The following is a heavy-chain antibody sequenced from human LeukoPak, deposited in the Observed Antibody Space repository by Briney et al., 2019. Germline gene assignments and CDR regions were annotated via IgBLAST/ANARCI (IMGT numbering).Heavy chain of an antibody. V-gene: IGHV1-2*02. CDR2: INPNSGGT. CDR3: ASEPMVRGVMQYGMDV. D-gene: IGHD3-10*01. Sequence: ASVKVSCKASGYTFTGYYMHWVRQAPGQGLEWMGWINPNSGGTNYAQKFQGRVTMTRDTSISTAYMELSRLRSDDTAVYYCASEPMVRGVMQYGMDVWGQGTTVTVSS. J-gene: IGHJ6*02. CDR1: GYTFTGYY.